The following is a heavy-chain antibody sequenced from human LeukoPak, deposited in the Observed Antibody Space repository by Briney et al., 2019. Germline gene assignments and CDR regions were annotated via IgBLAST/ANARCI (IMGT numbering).Heavy chain of an antibody. CDR3: ARRPMGDAFDI. CDR2: IYTSGST. D-gene: IGHD3-10*01. V-gene: IGHV4-59*10. Sequence: PSETLSLTCAVYGGSFSGYYWSWIRRPAGKGLEWIGRIYTSGSTSYNPSLKSRVTISIDTSKNQFSLKLSSVTAADTAMYYCARRPMGDAFDIWGQGTMVTVSS. CDR1: GGSFSGYY. J-gene: IGHJ3*02.